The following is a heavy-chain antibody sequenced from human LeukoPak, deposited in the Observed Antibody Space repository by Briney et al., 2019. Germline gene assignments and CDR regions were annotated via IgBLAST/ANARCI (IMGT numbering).Heavy chain of an antibody. D-gene: IGHD1-26*01. CDR3: ARGHSGSYHFDY. J-gene: IGHJ4*02. CDR2: IIPILGIA. Sequence: SVKVSFKASGGTFSSYAISWVRQAPGQGLEWMGRIIPILGIANYAQKFQGRVTITADKSTSTAYMELSSLRSEDTAVYYCARGHSGSYHFDYWGQGTLVTVSS. V-gene: IGHV1-69*04. CDR1: GGTFSSYA.